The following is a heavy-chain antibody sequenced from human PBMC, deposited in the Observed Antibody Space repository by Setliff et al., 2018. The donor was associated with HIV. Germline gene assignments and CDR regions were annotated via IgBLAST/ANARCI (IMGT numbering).Heavy chain of an antibody. CDR3: ARRGGYSYGHDS. D-gene: IGHD5-18*01. CDR2: TSTDGSIT. CDR1: GFTFSNYW. Sequence: GGSLRLSCAASGFTFSNYWMHWVRQAPGKGLVWVSVTSTDGSITNYADSVKGRFTISRDNAENTLYLQMDSLKAEDTAVYFCARRGGYSYGHDSWGQGTPVTVSS. V-gene: IGHV3-74*01. J-gene: IGHJ4*02.